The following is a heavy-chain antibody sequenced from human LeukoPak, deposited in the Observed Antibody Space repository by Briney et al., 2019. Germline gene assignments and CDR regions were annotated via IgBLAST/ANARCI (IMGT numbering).Heavy chain of an antibody. J-gene: IGHJ6*02. Sequence: PGGSLRLSCAASGFNFNLYWMSWVRQAPGKGLEWVANISQDGSETYYVDPVKGRLTISRDNAKNTLFLQMNSLRAEDTAVFYCARAGGPHTVDVWSQGTTVTVSS. D-gene: IGHD2-8*02. V-gene: IGHV3-7*01. CDR2: ISQDGSET. CDR3: ARAGGPHTVDV. CDR1: GFNFNLYW.